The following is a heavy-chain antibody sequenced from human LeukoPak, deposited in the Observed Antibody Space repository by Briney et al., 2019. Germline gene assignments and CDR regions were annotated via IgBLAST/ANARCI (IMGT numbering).Heavy chain of an antibody. CDR2: IKQDGSEK. J-gene: IGHJ4*02. CDR1: GFTFNKYY. V-gene: IGHV3-7*01. Sequence: PGGSLRLSCAASGFTFNKYYMSWVRQAPGKGLEWVADIKQDGSEKYYVDSVKGRFTISRDNPKNSLYLQMNSLRADDTAVYYRVREGGEYLSGPFDYWGRGTLVTVSS. D-gene: IGHD1-26*01. CDR3: VREGGEYLSGPFDY.